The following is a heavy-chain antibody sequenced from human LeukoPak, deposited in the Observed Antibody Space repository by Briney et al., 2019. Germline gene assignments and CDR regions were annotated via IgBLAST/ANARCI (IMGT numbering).Heavy chain of an antibody. J-gene: IGHJ3*02. V-gene: IGHV3-30-3*01. CDR2: ISYDGSNK. CDR1: GFTVSSNY. Sequence: GGSLRLSCAASGFTVSSNYMSWVRQAPGKGLEWVAVISYDGSNKYYADSVKGRFTIPRDNSNNTLYLQMNSLRAEDTAVYYCAREGLYDSSGSRGAFDIWGQGTMVTVSS. CDR3: AREGLYDSSGSRGAFDI. D-gene: IGHD3-22*01.